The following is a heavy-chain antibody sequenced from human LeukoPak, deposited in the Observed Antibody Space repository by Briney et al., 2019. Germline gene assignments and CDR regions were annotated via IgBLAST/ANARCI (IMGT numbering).Heavy chain of an antibody. D-gene: IGHD6-13*01. Sequence: PSEALSLTCAVYGGSFSGYYWSWIRQSPGKGLEWIGSIYYSGSTYYNPSLKSRVTISVDTSKNQFSLKLSSVTAADTAVYYCAREESSSSCLDPWGQGTLVTVSS. CDR1: GGSFSGYY. CDR2: IYYSGST. CDR3: AREESSSSCLDP. V-gene: IGHV4-34*01. J-gene: IGHJ5*02.